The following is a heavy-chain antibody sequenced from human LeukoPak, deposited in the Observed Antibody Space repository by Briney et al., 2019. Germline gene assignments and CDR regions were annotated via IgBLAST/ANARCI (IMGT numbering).Heavy chain of an antibody. V-gene: IGHV4-34*01. CDR1: GGSFSDDY. CDR2: INHSGRT. D-gene: IGHD3-3*01. Sequence: SETLSLTCGVYGGSFSDDYWIWIRQPPGKGLECIGEINHSGRTNYNPSLKSRISMSVDTSKNQFSLKLNSVTAADTAVYFCATLRSVKIFGMITKRGYFQDWGQGTLVTVFS. J-gene: IGHJ1*01. CDR3: ATLRSVKIFGMITKRGYFQD.